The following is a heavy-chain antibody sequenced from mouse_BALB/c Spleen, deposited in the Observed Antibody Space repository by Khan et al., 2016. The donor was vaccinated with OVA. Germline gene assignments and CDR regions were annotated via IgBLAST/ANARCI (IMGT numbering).Heavy chain of an antibody. V-gene: IGHV1-77*01. J-gene: IGHJ3*01. CDR1: GYTFTDYI. CDR3: ARGGYSAFAY. D-gene: IGHD2-14*01. CDR2: IFPGSDTP. Sequence: QVQLQQSGPELVKPGASLKVSCKASGYTFTDYIIGWVKQSTRQGLEWIGDIFPGSDTPYYNEKFKDRAKLTADKSANTACMQLSSLTSDDSAVYFCARGGYSAFAYWGQGTLVTVSA.